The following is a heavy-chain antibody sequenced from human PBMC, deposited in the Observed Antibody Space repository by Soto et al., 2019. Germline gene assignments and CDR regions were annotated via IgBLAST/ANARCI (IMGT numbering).Heavy chain of an antibody. CDR1: GFTFDDYA. CDR3: AKDTGLWFGEGSTYDAFDI. D-gene: IGHD3-10*01. Sequence: EVQLVESGGGLVQPGRSLRLSCAASGFTFDDYAMHWVRQAPGKGLEWVSGISWNSGSIGYADSVKGRFTISRDNAKNSLYLQMNSLRAEDTALYYCAKDTGLWFGEGSTYDAFDIWGQGTMVTVSS. V-gene: IGHV3-9*01. CDR2: ISWNSGSI. J-gene: IGHJ3*02.